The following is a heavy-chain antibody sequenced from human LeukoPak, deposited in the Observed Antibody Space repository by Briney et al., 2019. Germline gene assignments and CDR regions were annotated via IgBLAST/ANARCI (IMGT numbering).Heavy chain of an antibody. Sequence: GGSLRLSCAASGFTFSSYAMSWVRQAPGKGVEWVSAISGSGGSTYYADSVKGRFTISRDNSKNTLYLQMNSLRAEDTAVYYCAKILADTIVVAYAFDIWGQGTMVTVSS. CDR2: ISGSGGST. CDR3: AKILADTIVVAYAFDI. J-gene: IGHJ3*02. V-gene: IGHV3-23*01. CDR1: GFTFSSYA. D-gene: IGHD3-22*01.